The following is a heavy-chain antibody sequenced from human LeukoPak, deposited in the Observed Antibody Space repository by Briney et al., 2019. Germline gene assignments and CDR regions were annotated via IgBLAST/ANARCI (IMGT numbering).Heavy chain of an antibody. J-gene: IGHJ4*02. CDR2: IHPGRGDT. V-gene: IGHV1-2*02. CDR3: ARDHNWGPDY. Sequence: PSVRLSCKALGYTFTDHYFHWLRRAPGQGIEWMGWIHPGRGDTNIAQKFQGRVSLTRDMSISTAYMELSRLTSDDTAVYYCARDHNWGPDYWGQGTLVCVSS. D-gene: IGHD7-27*01. CDR1: GYTFTDHY.